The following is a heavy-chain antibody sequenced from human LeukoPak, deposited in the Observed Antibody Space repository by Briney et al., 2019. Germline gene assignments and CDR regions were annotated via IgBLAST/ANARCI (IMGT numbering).Heavy chain of an antibody. Sequence: GASVKVSCKASGYTFTGYYMHWVRQAPGQGLEWMGIINPSGGSTSYAQKFQGRVTMTRDTSTSTVYMELSSLRSEDTAVYYCARDHSVVRGVPPRHYYYYYYMDVWGKGTTVTISS. CDR3: ARDHSVVRGVPPRHYYYYYYMDV. CDR2: INPSGGST. CDR1: GYTFTGYY. J-gene: IGHJ6*03. D-gene: IGHD3-10*01. V-gene: IGHV1-46*01.